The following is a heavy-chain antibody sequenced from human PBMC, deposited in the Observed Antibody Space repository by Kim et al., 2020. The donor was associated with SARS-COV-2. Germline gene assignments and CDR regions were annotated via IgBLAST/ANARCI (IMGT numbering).Heavy chain of an antibody. D-gene: IGHD5-18*01. V-gene: IGHV5-51*01. J-gene: IGHJ6*02. Sequence: SPSFQGQVTISADKSISTAYLQWSSLKASDTAMYYCARLVELWTTYGMDVWGQGTTVTVSS. CDR3: ARLVELWTTYGMDV.